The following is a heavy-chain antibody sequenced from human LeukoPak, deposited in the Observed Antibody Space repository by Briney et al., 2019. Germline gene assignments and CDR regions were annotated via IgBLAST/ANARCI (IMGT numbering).Heavy chain of an antibody. V-gene: IGHV4-34*01. CDR3: ARGGRFLELDY. CDR2: INHSGST. J-gene: IGHJ4*02. CDR1: GGSFSGYY. D-gene: IGHD3-3*01. Sequence: PSETLSLTCAVYGGSFSGYYWSWIRQPPGKGLEWIGEINHSGSTNYSPSLKSRVTISVDTSKNQFSLKLSSVTAADTAVYYCARGGRFLELDYWGQGTLVTVSS.